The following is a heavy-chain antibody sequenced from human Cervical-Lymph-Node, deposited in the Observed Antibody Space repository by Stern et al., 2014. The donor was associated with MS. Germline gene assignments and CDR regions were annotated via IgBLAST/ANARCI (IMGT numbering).Heavy chain of an antibody. D-gene: IGHD6-13*01. CDR2: IYTSGST. J-gene: IGHJ6*02. CDR3: AREGYSSSWARSYYGMDV. CDR1: GGSISSGSYY. V-gene: IGHV4-61*02. Sequence: QVQLQESGPGLVKPSQTLSLTCTVSGGSISSGSYYWSWIRQPAGKGLEWIGRIYTSGSTNYNPSLKSRVTIYVHTSTNQFSLKLGSVTAADTAVYYCAREGYSSSWARSYYGMDVWGQGTTVTVSS.